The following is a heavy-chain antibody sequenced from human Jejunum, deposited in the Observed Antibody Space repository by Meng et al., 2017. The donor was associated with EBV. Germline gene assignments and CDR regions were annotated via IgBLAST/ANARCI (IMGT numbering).Heavy chain of an antibody. D-gene: IGHD1-26*01. CDR1: GGSVSSGGYY. V-gene: IGHV4-61*08. CDR2: IYNSEST. J-gene: IGHJ4*02. Sequence: QVQLQGSGPGLAKPSETLSPTCTVSGGSVSSGGYYWSWIRQPPGKGLEWIGYIYNSESTNYKSSLKSRVTISADTSKNQFSLRLSSVTAADTAVHYCARDQNGSYFAYWGQGTLVTVPQ. CDR3: ARDQNGSYFAY.